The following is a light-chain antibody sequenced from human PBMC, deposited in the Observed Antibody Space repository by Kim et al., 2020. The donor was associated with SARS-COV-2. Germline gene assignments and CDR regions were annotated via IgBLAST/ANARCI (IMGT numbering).Light chain of an antibody. V-gene: IGLV2-14*03. CDR2: DVS. J-gene: IGLJ2*01. Sequence: GQSLTDSCSGTSSGGGCYNYVSWYQQHPGKAPKLMIYDVSNRPSGVSNRFSGSKSGNTASLTISGLQAEDEADYYCSSYTSSSTLVFGGGTQLTVL. CDR1: SSGGGCYNY. CDR3: SSYTSSSTLV.